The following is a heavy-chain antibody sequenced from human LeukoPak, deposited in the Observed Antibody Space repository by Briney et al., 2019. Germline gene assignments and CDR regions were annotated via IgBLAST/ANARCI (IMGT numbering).Heavy chain of an antibody. CDR2: IYSGGNT. CDR1: GFTVSRNY. V-gene: IGHV3-53*01. D-gene: IGHD2-21*02. CDR3: ARSRLDAFDI. J-gene: IGHJ3*02. Sequence: GGSLRLSCAASGFTVSRNYMSWVRQAPGEGLEWVSIIYSGGNTYYADFVKGRFTISRDNSKNTPFLQMNSLRVEDTAVFYCARSRLDAFDIWGQGTMVTVSS.